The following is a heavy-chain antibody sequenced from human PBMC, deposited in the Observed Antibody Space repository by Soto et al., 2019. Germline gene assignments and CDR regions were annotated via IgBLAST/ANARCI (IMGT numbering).Heavy chain of an antibody. CDR3: ARDGSVLLWFGEHAEFDY. CDR2: ISYDGSNK. D-gene: IGHD3-10*01. J-gene: IGHJ4*02. V-gene: IGHV3-30-3*01. CDR1: GFTFSSYA. Sequence: GGSLRLSCAASGFTFSSYAMHWVRQAPGKGLEWVAVISYDGSNKYYADSVKGRFTISRDNSKNTLYLQMNSLRAEDTAVYYCARDGSVLLWFGEHAEFDYWGQGTLVTVSS.